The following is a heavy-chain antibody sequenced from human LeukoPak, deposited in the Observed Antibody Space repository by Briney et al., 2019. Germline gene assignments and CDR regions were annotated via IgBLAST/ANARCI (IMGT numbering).Heavy chain of an antibody. D-gene: IGHD2-2*01. J-gene: IGHJ5*02. V-gene: IGHV1-69*13. CDR2: IIPIFGTA. CDR3: ARGESVVVPAAHRRYNWFDP. Sequence: SVKVSCKASGGTFSSYAISWVRQAPGQGLEWMGGIIPIFGTANYAQKFRGRVTITADESTSTAYMELSSLRSEDTAVYYCARGESVVVPAAHRRYNWFDPWGQGTLVTVSS. CDR1: GGTFSSYA.